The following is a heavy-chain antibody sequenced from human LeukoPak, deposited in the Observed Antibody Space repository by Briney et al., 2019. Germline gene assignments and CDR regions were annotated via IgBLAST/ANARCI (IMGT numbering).Heavy chain of an antibody. CDR2: ISYDGSNK. V-gene: IGHV3-30-3*01. Sequence: GGSLRLSCAASGFTFSSYAMHWVRQAPGKGLEWVAVISYDGSNKYYADSVKGRFTISRDNSKNTLYLQMNSLRAEDTAVYYCAKDAFRSGVPYNWFDPWGQGTLVTVSS. CDR1: GFTFSSYA. D-gene: IGHD3-10*01. J-gene: IGHJ5*02. CDR3: AKDAFRSGVPYNWFDP.